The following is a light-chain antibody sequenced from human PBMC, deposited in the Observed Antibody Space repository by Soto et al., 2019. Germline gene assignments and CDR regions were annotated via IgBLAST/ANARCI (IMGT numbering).Light chain of an antibody. J-gene: IGLJ2*01. Sequence: QSALTQPASVSGSPGQSITISCAGTSSDVGTYNLVSWYQQHPGKAPKLMIYEGTKRPSGPSGVSSRFSGSKSGNTASLTISGLQAEDEADYYCAAWDDSLNGVLFGGGTKLTVL. CDR2: EGT. CDR3: AAWDDSLNGVL. CDR1: SSDVGTYNL. V-gene: IGLV2-23*01.